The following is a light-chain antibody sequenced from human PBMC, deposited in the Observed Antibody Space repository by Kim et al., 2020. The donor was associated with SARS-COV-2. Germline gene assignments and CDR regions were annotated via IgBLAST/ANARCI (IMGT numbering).Light chain of an antibody. V-gene: IGLV1-47*01. CDR3: AAWDDSLSGWV. CDR2: GNN. CDR1: SSNIGSNS. J-gene: IGLJ3*02. Sequence: GQAVTISCSGSSSNIGSNSVFWYQQLPGTAPTLLIYGNNQRPSGVPDRFSGSKSGTSASLAITGLRSEDEADYYCAAWDDSLSGWVFGGGTKLTVL.